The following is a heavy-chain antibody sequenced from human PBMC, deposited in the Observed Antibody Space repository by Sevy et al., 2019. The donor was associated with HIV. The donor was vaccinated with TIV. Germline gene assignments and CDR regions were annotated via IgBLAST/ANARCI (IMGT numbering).Heavy chain of an antibody. CDR3: ARDNYYDSSPSYLYYYYYGMDV. V-gene: IGHV3-48*02. Sequence: GGSLRLSSAASGFTFSSYSMNWVRQAPGKGLEWVSYISSSSSTIYYADSVKGRFTISRDNAKNSLYLQMNSLRDEDTAVYYCARDNYYDSSPSYLYYYYYGMDVWGQGTTVTVSS. CDR2: ISSSSSTI. CDR1: GFTFSSYS. D-gene: IGHD3-22*01. J-gene: IGHJ6*02.